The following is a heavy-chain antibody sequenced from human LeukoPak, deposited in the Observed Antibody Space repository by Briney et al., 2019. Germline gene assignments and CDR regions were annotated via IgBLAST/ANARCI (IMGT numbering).Heavy chain of an antibody. D-gene: IGHD2-15*01. V-gene: IGHV5-51*01. CDR2: IYPGDSDT. CDR3: ARKGYCSGGSCYYFDY. CDR1: GYSFTSYW. J-gene: IGHJ4*02. Sequence: KPGESLKISCKGSGYSFTSYWIGWVRKMPGKGLEWMGIIYPGDSDTRYSPSFQGQVTISADKSISTAYLQWSSLKASDTAMYYCARKGYCSGGSCYYFDYWGQGTLVTVSS.